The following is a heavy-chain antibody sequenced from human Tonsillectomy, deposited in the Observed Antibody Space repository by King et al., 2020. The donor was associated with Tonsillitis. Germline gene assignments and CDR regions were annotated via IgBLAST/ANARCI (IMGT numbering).Heavy chain of an antibody. CDR1: GFSLSNPTMG. CDR2: IFSSDEI. CDR3: ARLTAIARDAFDI. D-gene: IGHD6-13*01. V-gene: IGHV2-26*01. Sequence: VTLKESGPVLVKPTETLTLTCTVSGFSLSNPTMGVSWIRQPPGKALEWLAHIFSSDEISYNTSLQSRLTISKDTSKSQVVLTMTNMDPVDTATYYCARLTAIARDAFDIWGQGTMVTVSS. J-gene: IGHJ3*02.